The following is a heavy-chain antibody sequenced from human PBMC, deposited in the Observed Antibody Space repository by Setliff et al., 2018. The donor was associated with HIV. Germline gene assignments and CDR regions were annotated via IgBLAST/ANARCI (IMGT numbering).Heavy chain of an antibody. J-gene: IGHJ4*02. CDR2: ISGDNGDT. D-gene: IGHD2-21*01. V-gene: IGHV1-18*01. CDR1: GYTFSNYG. CDR3: ARGDFDF. Sequence: ASVKVSCKASGYTFSNYGISWLRQAPGQGPEWIGWISGDNGDTRYSPKFQGRVTITRDTSASTAYMELTSLRSEDTAMFYCARGDFDFWGQGTLVTVSS.